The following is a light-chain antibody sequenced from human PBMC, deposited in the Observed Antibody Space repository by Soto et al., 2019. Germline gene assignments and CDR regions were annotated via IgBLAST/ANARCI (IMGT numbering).Light chain of an antibody. J-gene: IGKJ1*01. CDR1: QSIRSW. V-gene: IGKV1-5*01. CDR3: QQYVNYWT. CDR2: DAS. Sequence: IRRTHNPTTLSASVRDRVTITCRGSQSIRSWLAWYQQKPGKAPKLLIYDASNLESGVPSRFSGSGSGTEFTLTISSPQPEDFAVYYCQQYVNYWTSGQGAKVDI.